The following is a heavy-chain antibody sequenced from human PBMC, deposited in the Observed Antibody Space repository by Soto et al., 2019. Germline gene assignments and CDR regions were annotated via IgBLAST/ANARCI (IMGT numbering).Heavy chain of an antibody. V-gene: IGHV1-46*03. J-gene: IGHJ3*02. CDR2: INPSGGST. CDR1: GYTFTSYY. CDR3: ARDRGIVVVVAATPGYAFDI. D-gene: IGHD2-15*01. Sequence: GASVKVSCKASGYTFTSYYMHWVRQAPGQGLEWKGIINPSGGSTSYAQKFQGRVTMTRDTSTSTVYMELSSLRSEDTAVYYCARDRGIVVVVAATPGYAFDIWGQGTMVTVSS.